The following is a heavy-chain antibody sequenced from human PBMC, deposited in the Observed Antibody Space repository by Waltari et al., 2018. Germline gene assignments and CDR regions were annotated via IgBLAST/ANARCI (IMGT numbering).Heavy chain of an antibody. J-gene: IGHJ3*02. CDR3: ARHWYSSSSGAFDI. D-gene: IGHD6-6*01. Sequence: QVQLQESGPGLVKPSETLSLTCAVSGYSLSSGYYWGWIRQPPGKGLEWIGSIYHSGSTYYNPSLKSRVTISVDTSKNQFSLKLSSVTAADTAVYYCARHWYSSSSGAFDIWGQGTMVTVSS. V-gene: IGHV4-38-2*01. CDR1: GYSLSSGYY. CDR2: IYHSGST.